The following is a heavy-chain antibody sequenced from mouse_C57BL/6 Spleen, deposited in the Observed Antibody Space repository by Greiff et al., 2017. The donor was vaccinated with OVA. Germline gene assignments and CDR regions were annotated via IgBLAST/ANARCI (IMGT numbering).Heavy chain of an antibody. V-gene: IGHV1-85*01. CDR1: GYTFTSYD. Sequence: VKLMESGPELVKPGASVKLSCKASGYTFTSYDINWVKQRPGQGLEWIGWIYPRDGSTKYNEKFKGKATLTVDTSSSTAYMELHSLTSEDSAVYFCARWKLFAYWGQGTLVTVSA. J-gene: IGHJ3*01. CDR2: IYPRDGST. CDR3: ARWKLFAY.